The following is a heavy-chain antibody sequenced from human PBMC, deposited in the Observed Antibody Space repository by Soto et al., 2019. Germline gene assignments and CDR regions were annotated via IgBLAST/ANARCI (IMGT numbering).Heavy chain of an antibody. D-gene: IGHD4-17*01. Sequence: GGSLRLSCAASGFTFRNYGMSWVRQAPGKGLEWVSTISGGGGSTFYADSLRGRFTISRDNSKNTLYLQMNSLRAEDTAVYYCAKILDLYGDYPTQLDYWGQGTLVTVSS. CDR1: GFTFRNYG. CDR3: AKILDLYGDYPTQLDY. V-gene: IGHV3-23*01. J-gene: IGHJ4*02. CDR2: ISGGGGST.